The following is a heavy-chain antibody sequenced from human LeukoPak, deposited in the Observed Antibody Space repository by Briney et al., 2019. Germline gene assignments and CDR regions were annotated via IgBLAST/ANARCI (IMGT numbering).Heavy chain of an antibody. CDR1: GGSISSYY. CDR2: IYYSGST. Sequence: SETLSLTCTVSGGSISSYYWSWIRQPPGKGLEWIGYIYYSGSTNYNPSLKSRVTISVDTSKNQFSLKLSSVTAADTAVYYCARGVVGITMIVVVTNWFDPWGQGTLVTVSS. J-gene: IGHJ5*02. D-gene: IGHD3-22*01. V-gene: IGHV4-59*01. CDR3: ARGVVGITMIVVVTNWFDP.